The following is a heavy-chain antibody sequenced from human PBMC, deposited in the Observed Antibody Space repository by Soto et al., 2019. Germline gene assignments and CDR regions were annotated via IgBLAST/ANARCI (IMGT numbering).Heavy chain of an antibody. D-gene: IGHD2-2*01. CDR1: GGSISSSSYY. Sequence: ASETLSLTCTVSGGSISSSSYYWGWIRQPPGKGLEWIGSIYYSGSTYYNPSLKSRVTISVDTSKNQFSLKLSSVTAADTAVYYCARAAAPPTYYYYYMDVWGKGTTVTVSS. J-gene: IGHJ6*03. CDR2: IYYSGST. V-gene: IGHV4-39*01. CDR3: ARAAAPPTYYYYYMDV.